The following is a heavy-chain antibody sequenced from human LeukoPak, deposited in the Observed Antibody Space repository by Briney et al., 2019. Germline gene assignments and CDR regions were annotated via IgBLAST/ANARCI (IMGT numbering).Heavy chain of an antibody. Sequence: SVKVSCRASGGTFSSYAISWVRQAPGQGLEWMGRIIPILGIANYAQKFQGRVTITADKSTSTAYMELSSLRSEDTAVYYCARCTIKQQLLDYWGQGTLVTVSS. CDR1: GGTFSSYA. CDR3: ARCTIKQQLLDY. CDR2: IIPILGIA. D-gene: IGHD6-13*01. J-gene: IGHJ4*02. V-gene: IGHV1-69*04.